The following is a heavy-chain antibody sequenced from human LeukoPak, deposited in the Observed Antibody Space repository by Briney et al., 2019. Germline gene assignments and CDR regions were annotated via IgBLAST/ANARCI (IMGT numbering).Heavy chain of an antibody. CDR3: ARGRLQENFDY. Sequence: ASVKVSCKALGYTFTTQYIHWVRQAPGQGLEWMGWINPSSGATNYAQKFQGRVTMTRDTSISTAYMELSRLRSDDTAVYYCARGRLQENFDYWGQGTLVTVSS. J-gene: IGHJ4*02. CDR1: GYTFTTQY. CDR2: INPSSGAT. D-gene: IGHD4-11*01. V-gene: IGHV1-2*02.